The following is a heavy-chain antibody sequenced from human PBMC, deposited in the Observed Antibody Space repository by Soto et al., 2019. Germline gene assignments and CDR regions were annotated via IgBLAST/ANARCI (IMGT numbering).Heavy chain of an antibody. CDR1: GGTFSSYA. D-gene: IGHD3-22*01. CDR2: IIPIFGTA. CDR3: ARALYYDDSSGYYGIDY. J-gene: IGHJ4*02. V-gene: IGHV1-69*01. Sequence: QVQLVQSGAEVKKPGSSVKVSCKASGGTFSSYAISWVRQAPGQGLEWMGGIIPIFGTANYAQKFQGRVTITADESTSTAYMELSSLRSEDTAVYYCARALYYDDSSGYYGIDYWGQGTLVTVSS.